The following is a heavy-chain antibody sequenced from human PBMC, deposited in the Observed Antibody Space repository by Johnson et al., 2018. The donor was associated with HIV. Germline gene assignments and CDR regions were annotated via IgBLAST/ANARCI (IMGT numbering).Heavy chain of an antibody. CDR3: ARGGSSWYLRAFDI. V-gene: IGHV3-30*02. CDR1: GFTFSSYA. D-gene: IGHD6-13*01. J-gene: IGHJ3*02. Sequence: VQLVESGGGVVQPGRSLRLSCAASGFTFSSYAMHWVRQAPGKGLEWVAFIRYDGSNKYYADSVKGRFTISRDNSKNTLYLQMNGLRAEDTAVYYCARGGSSWYLRAFDIWGQGTMVTVSS. CDR2: IRYDGSNK.